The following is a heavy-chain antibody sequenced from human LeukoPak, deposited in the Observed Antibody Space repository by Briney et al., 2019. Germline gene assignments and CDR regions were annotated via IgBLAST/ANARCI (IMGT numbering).Heavy chain of an antibody. CDR1: GGTFSSYA. Sequence: EASVKVSCKASGGTFSSYAISWVRQAPGQGLEWMGRIIPILGIANYAQKFRGRVTITADKSTSTAYMELSSLRSEDTAVYYCARATYYDYVWKDAFDIWGQGTMVTVSS. CDR2: IIPILGIA. D-gene: IGHD3-16*01. CDR3: ARATYYDYVWKDAFDI. V-gene: IGHV1-69*04. J-gene: IGHJ3*02.